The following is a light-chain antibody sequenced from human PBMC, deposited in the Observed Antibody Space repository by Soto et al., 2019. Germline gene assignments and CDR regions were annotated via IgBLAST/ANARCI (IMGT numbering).Light chain of an antibody. CDR2: DAS. J-gene: IGKJ1*01. V-gene: IGKV3-15*01. CDR3: QQYNNWPGT. CDR1: QSVSSS. Sequence: EIVMTQTPATLSVSPGERATLSCRASQSVSSSLAWYQQKPGQAPRLLIYDASTRATGIPARFSSSGSGTEFTLTISSLQSEDFAVYYCQQYNNWPGTFGQGTKVEIK.